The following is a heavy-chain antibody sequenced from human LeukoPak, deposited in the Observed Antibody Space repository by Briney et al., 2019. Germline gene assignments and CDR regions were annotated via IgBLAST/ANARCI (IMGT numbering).Heavy chain of an antibody. CDR2: TWYDGSNK. J-gene: IGHJ6*02. CDR1: GFTFSSYG. Sequence: GRSLRLSCAASGFTFSSYGMHWVRQAPGKGLEWVAATWYDGSNKYYADSVKGRFTIPRDNSKNTLYLQMNSLRAEDTAVYFCARGGNCSTTSCSNYDGMDVWGQGTTLTVSS. CDR3: ARGGNCSTTSCSNYDGMDV. V-gene: IGHV3-33*01. D-gene: IGHD2-2*01.